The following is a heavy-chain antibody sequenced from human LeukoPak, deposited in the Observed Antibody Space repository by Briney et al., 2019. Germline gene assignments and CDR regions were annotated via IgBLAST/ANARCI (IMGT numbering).Heavy chain of an antibody. V-gene: IGHV1-69*02. Sequence: KPGSSVKVSCKASGGNFSSYTISWGRQAPGQRREWMGRIIPILGIANYAQKFQGRVTITADKSTSTAYMELSSLRSEDTAVYYCASMSYDSGFDYAAQGTLVTVSS. CDR3: ASMSYDSGFDY. CDR1: GGNFSSYT. D-gene: IGHD3-22*01. CDR2: IIPILGIA. J-gene: IGHJ4*02.